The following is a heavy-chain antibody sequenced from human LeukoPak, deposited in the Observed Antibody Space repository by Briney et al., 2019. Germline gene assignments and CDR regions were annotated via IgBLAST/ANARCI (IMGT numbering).Heavy chain of an antibody. CDR1: GRFHHHYY. D-gene: IGHD6-19*01. CDR3: ARGYSSGRIDS. CDR2: TYYTEST. Sequence: PSDTLSLTRSFSGRFHHHYYWIWIRQPPAKGREWIAYTYYTESTNYNPSLKSRVTISVDTSKNQFPLKLSSVTAADTGVYHCARGYSSGRIDSWGQGTLVTVSS. V-gene: IGHV4-59*07. J-gene: IGHJ4*02.